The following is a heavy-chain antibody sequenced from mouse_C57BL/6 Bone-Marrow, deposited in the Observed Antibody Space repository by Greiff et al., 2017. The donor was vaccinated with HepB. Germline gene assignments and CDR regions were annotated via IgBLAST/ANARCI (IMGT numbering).Heavy chain of an antibody. CDR3: ARHEEAYYYGSSSWYFDV. CDR1: GYTFTEYT. Sequence: VQLQQSGAELVKPGASVKLSCKASGYTFTEYTIHWVKQRSGQGLEWIGWFYPGSGSIKYNEKFKDKATLTADKSSSTVYMELSRLTSEDSAVYFCARHEEAYYYGSSSWYFDVWGTGTTVTVSS. D-gene: IGHD1-1*01. CDR2: FYPGSGSI. J-gene: IGHJ1*03. V-gene: IGHV1-62-2*01.